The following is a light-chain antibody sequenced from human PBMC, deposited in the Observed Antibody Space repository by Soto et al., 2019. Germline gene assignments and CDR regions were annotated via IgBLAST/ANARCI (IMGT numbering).Light chain of an antibody. CDR2: EVS. V-gene: IGLV2-14*01. CDR3: NSYAGDIIRFV. J-gene: IGLJ1*01. CDR1: SSDVGAYKY. Sequence: QSALTQPASGSGSPGQSVTISCTGPSSDVGAYKYVSWYQQHPGKAPKLMIYEVSNRPSGVSNRFSGSKSGNTASLTISGLQADDEADYYCNSYAGDIIRFVFGTGTKVTVL.